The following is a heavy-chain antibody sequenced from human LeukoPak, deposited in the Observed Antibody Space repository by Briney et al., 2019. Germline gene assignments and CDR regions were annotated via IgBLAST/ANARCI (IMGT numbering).Heavy chain of an antibody. CDR3: AKDRSRYSSGWYGGDY. D-gene: IGHD6-19*01. CDR2: VSGSGGST. J-gene: IGHJ4*02. CDR1: GFTFSSYA. Sequence: PGGSLRLSCAASGFTFSSYAMSWVRQAPGKGLEWVSAVSGSGGSTYCADSVKGRFTISRDNSKNTLYLQMNSLRAEDTAVYYCAKDRSRYSSGWYGGDYWGQGTLVTVSS. V-gene: IGHV3-23*01.